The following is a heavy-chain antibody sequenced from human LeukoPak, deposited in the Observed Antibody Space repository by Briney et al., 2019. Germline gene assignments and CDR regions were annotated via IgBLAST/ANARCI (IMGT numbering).Heavy chain of an antibody. CDR3: ARVRTVGTTRGFDVFDV. CDR2: ISYDGTNK. Sequence: QAGGSLRLSCAASGFTFSDYAMHWVRQAPGKGLEWVSIISYDGTNKFYEDSVKGRFTISRDNSKNTVYLQMNSLRTEDTAVYSCARVRTVGTTRGFDVFDVWGQGTMVTVHS. V-gene: IGHV3-30*04. CDR1: GFTFSDYA. J-gene: IGHJ3*01. D-gene: IGHD1-7*01.